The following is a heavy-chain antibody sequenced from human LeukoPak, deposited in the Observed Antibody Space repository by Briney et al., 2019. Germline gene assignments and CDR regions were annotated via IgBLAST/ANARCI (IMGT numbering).Heavy chain of an antibody. CDR2: ISWNSGSI. Sequence: PGGSLRLSCAASGFTFDDYAMHWVRQAPGKGLEWVSGISWNSGSIGYADSVKGRFTISRDNAKNSLYLQMNSLRAEDTALYYCAKSHQGSRYPRGGGSSITDGWFDPWGQGTLVTVSS. CDR3: AKSHQGSRYPRGGGSSITDGWFDP. V-gene: IGHV3-9*01. CDR1: GFTFDDYA. J-gene: IGHJ5*02. D-gene: IGHD1-26*01.